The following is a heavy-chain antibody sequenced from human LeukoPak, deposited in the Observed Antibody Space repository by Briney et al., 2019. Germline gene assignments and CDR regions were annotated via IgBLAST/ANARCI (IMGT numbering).Heavy chain of an antibody. D-gene: IGHD2-2*02. CDR3: ARGHLRVPATAIPLDY. J-gene: IGHJ4*02. CDR1: GGSISSSSYY. Sequence: SETLSLTCTVSGGSISSSSYYWGWIRQPPGKGLEWIGSIYYSGSTYYNPSLKSRVTISVDTSKNQFSLKLSSVTAADTAVYYCARGHLRVPATAIPLDYWGQGTLVTVSS. CDR2: IYYSGST. V-gene: IGHV4-39*07.